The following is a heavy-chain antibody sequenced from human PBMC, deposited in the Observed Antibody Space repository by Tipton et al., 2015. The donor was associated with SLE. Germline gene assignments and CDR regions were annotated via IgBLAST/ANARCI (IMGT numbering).Heavy chain of an antibody. Sequence: LRLSCAVYGGSFSGYHWTWIRQPPGQGLEWIGEIADTGSPNYNPSLKSRVTISLDTSKSQFSLILNSLTAADTAVYYCARHDTNYGRNWFDPWGQGTLVTVSS. V-gene: IGHV4-34*01. J-gene: IGHJ5*02. D-gene: IGHD2-8*01. CDR3: ARHDTNYGRNWFDP. CDR1: GGSFSGYH. CDR2: IADTGSP.